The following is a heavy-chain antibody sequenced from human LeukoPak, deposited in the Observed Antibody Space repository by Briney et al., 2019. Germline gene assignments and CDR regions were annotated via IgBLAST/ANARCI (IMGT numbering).Heavy chain of an antibody. CDR3: ARDHARSPDRPDYYYYYGMDV. Sequence: ASVKVSCKASGYTFTSYGISWVRQAPGQGLEWMGWISAYNGNTNYAQKLQGRVTMTTDTSTSTAYMELRSLRSDDTAVYYCARDHARSPDRPDYYYYYGMDVWGQGTTVTVSS. D-gene: IGHD1-14*01. CDR2: ISAYNGNT. CDR1: GYTFTSYG. J-gene: IGHJ6*02. V-gene: IGHV1-18*01.